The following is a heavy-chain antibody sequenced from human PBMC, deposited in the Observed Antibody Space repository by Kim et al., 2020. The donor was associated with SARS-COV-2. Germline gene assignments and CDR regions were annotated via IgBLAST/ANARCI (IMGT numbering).Heavy chain of an antibody. J-gene: IGHJ4*02. D-gene: IGHD2-21*01. CDR1: GGSISSYY. CDR3: SRDRVCGGIHY. CDR2: IYYSGST. Sequence: SETLSLTCTVSGGSISSYYWSWIRQPPGKGLEWIGYIYYSGSTNYNPSLKSRVTISVDTSKNQFSLKLSSVTAADTTVYYCSRDRVCGGIHYSGQETLVT. V-gene: IGHV4-59*01.